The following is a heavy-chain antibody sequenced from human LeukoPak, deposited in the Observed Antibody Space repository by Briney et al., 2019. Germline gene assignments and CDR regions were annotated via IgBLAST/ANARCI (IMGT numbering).Heavy chain of an antibody. D-gene: IGHD3-22*01. Sequence: SVKVSCKASGGTFSSYAISWVRQAPGQGLEWMGRIIPILGIANYAQKFQGRVTITADKSTSTAYMELSSLRSEDTAVYYCAADSSGKKNWFDPWGQGTLVTVSS. CDR1: GGTFSSYA. CDR3: AADSSGKKNWFDP. CDR2: IIPILGIA. V-gene: IGHV1-69*04. J-gene: IGHJ5*02.